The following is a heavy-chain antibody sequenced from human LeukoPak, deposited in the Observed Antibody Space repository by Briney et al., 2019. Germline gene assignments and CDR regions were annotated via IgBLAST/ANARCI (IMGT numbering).Heavy chain of an antibody. J-gene: IGHJ4*02. CDR2: IYYSGST. V-gene: IGHV4-59*01. D-gene: IGHD4-17*01. Sequence: SETLSLTCTVPGGSISSYYWSWIRQPPGKGLEWIGYIYYSGSTNYNPSLKSRVTISVDTSKNQFSLKLSSVTAADTAVYYCARAGPPTGIDYWGQGTLVTVSS. CDR1: GGSISSYY. CDR3: ARAGPPTGIDY.